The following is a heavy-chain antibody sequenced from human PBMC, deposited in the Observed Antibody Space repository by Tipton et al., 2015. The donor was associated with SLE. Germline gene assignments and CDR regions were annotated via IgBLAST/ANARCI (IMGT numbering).Heavy chain of an antibody. CDR2: IYYSGST. J-gene: IGHJ3*02. CDR1: GDSLSSDTYY. CDR3: ARGLSNRKRSSDTFDK. Sequence: LRLSCTVSGDSLSSDTYYWSWIRQPPGKGLEWIGYIYYSGSTYRVPSLESRITMPVDTSNNQFSLKMSSVTAADTAVYYCARGLSNRKRSSDTFDKWGQGTMVTVSS. V-gene: IGHV4-31*02.